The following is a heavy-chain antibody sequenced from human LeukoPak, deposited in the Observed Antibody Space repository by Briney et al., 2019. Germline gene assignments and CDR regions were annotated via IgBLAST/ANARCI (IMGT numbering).Heavy chain of an antibody. CDR2: ISYDGSNK. Sequence: QAGGSLRLSCAASGFTFSNYAMHWVRQAPGKGLEWVAVISYDGSNKYYADSVKGRFTISRDNSRNTLYLQMNSLRAEDTAVYYCARGGDSLYYHYYSGMDVWGQGTTVTVSS. D-gene: IGHD2-21*02. CDR1: GFTFSNYA. J-gene: IGHJ6*02. V-gene: IGHV3-30-3*01. CDR3: ARGGDSLYYHYYSGMDV.